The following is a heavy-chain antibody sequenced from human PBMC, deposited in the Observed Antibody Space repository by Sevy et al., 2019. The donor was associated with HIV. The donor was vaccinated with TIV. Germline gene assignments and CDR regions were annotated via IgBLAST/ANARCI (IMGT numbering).Heavy chain of an antibody. V-gene: IGHV4-31*03. CDR1: GGSISSGGYY. Sequence: SETLSLTCTVSGGSISSGGYYWSWIRQHPGKGLEWIGYIYYSGSTYYNPSLKSRVTISVDTSKNQFSLKLSSVTAADTAVYYCARVWWEPPYGRGSDYFDYWGQGTLVTVSS. CDR3: ARVWWEPPYGRGSDYFDY. CDR2: IYYSGST. J-gene: IGHJ4*02. D-gene: IGHD1-26*01.